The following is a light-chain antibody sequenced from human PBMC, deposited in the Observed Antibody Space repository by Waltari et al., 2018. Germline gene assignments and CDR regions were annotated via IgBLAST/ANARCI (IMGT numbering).Light chain of an antibody. V-gene: IGLV1-40*01. CDR3: QSYDSSLSGWV. CDR1: SSNIGADSD. J-gene: IGLJ3*02. Sequence: QSVLTQPPPESGAPAQKVTISRTGRSSNIGADSDVPWYPQPPGTAPKHLTYGNNNRPSGVPDRFSVSKSGTSASLAITGLQAEDEADYYCQSYDSSLSGWVFGGGTKLTVL. CDR2: GNN.